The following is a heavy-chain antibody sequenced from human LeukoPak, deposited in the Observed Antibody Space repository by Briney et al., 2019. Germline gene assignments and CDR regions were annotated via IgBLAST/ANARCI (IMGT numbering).Heavy chain of an antibody. CDR3: ARDTYGDYDGFDY. D-gene: IGHD4-17*01. CDR2: ITGDGTST. J-gene: IGHJ4*02. V-gene: IGHV3-23*01. Sequence: GGSLRLSCAASGFTFISFGMNWVRQAPGKGLEWVSGITGDGTSTYYADSVKGRFTISRDNSENTIYLQINSLTAEDTAVYYCARDTYGDYDGFDYWGQGTLVTVSS. CDR1: GFTFISFG.